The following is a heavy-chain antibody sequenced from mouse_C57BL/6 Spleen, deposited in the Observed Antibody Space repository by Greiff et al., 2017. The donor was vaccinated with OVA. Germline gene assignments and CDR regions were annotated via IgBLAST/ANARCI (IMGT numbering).Heavy chain of an antibody. CDR2: IYPGDGDT. CDR3: ARGGYSTKSTPFDY. J-gene: IGHJ2*01. D-gene: IGHD1-2*01. V-gene: IGHV1-82*01. Sequence: VQLVESGPELVKPGASVKISCKASGYAFSSYWMNWVKQRPGKGLEWIGRIYPGDGDTNYNGKFKGKATLTADKSSSTAYMQLSSLTSEDSAVYVCARGGYSTKSTPFDYWGKGTTLSVAT. CDR1: GYAFSSYW.